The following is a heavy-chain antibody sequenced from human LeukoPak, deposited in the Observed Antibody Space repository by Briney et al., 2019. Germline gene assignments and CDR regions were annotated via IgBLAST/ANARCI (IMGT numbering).Heavy chain of an antibody. CDR3: ARSPVLRYEEDLADY. CDR1: GGSFSGYY. CDR2: INHSGST. Sequence: PSETLSLTCAVYGGSFSGYYWSWIRQPPGKGLEWIGEINHSGSTNYNPSLKSRVTISVDTSKNQFSLKLSSVTAEDTAVYYCARSPVLRYEEDLADYWGQGTLVTVSS. V-gene: IGHV4-34*01. J-gene: IGHJ4*02. D-gene: IGHD3-9*01.